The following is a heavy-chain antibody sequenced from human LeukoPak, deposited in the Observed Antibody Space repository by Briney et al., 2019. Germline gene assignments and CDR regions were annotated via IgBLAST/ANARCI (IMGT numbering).Heavy chain of an antibody. CDR2: ISHTGGST. CDR1: GFTFSSYA. V-gene: IGHV3-23*01. J-gene: IGHJ4*02. CDR3: AKTARDGYNLYYFDY. D-gene: IGHD5-24*01. Sequence: GGSLRLSCEASGFTFSSYAMSWVRQAAGKGLEWVSTISHTGGSTYYADSVKGRFTISRDSSWNTLYLQMNSLRAEDTAVYFCAKTARDGYNLYYFDYWGQGTLVTASS.